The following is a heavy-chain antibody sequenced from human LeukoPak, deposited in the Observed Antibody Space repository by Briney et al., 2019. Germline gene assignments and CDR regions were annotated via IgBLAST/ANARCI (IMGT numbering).Heavy chain of an antibody. V-gene: IGHV3-74*01. Sequence: GGSLRLSCAASGFIFSNAWMRWVRQAPGKGLVWVSRISGDGGSTEYADSVKGRFAISRDNAKNTLYLQMNSLRAEDTAVYYCAARFRDGLDIWGQGTMVTVSS. J-gene: IGHJ3*02. CDR1: GFIFSNAW. CDR2: ISGDGGST. CDR3: AARFRDGLDI.